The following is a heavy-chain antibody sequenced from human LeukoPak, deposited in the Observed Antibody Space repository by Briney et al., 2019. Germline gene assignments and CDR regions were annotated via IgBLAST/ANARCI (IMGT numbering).Heavy chain of an antibody. CDR1: GFTVRRNY. Sequence: GGSLRLSRAASGFTVRRNYMSWVRQAPGKGLEWVSVIYTGGSTCYAAFVTGRFTISRDNSNNMLYLQMNSLRVEDTAVYYCAGGAGDWNAFHIWGQGTMVTVSS. J-gene: IGHJ3*02. V-gene: IGHV3-66*01. CDR3: AGGAGDWNAFHI. CDR2: IYTGGST. D-gene: IGHD2-21*02.